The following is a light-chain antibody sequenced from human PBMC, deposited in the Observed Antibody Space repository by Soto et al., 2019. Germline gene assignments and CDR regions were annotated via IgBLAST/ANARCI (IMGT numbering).Light chain of an antibody. J-gene: IGKJ1*01. Sequence: DIQMTQSPSTLSASVGDRVTITCRASQSISSWLAWYQQKPGKAPKLLIYKASSLESGVPSRFSGGGSGTEFTLTISSLQADDFATYYCQQYNSYSTFGQGTKVDI. CDR2: KAS. V-gene: IGKV1-5*03. CDR1: QSISSW. CDR3: QQYNSYST.